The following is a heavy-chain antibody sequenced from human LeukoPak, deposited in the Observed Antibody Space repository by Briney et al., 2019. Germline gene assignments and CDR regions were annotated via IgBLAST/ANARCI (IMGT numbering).Heavy chain of an antibody. Sequence: GGSLRLSCAASGFTFSTYAMHWVRQAPVKGLEWVTVISYDGSDKYYADSVKGRFTISRDNSKNTLYLQMNSLRTEDTAVYYCARTLRWPRSNYFDYWSHGTLVTVSS. J-gene: IGHJ4*01. CDR1: GFTFSTYA. V-gene: IGHV3-30*04. CDR3: ARTLRWPRSNYFDY. D-gene: IGHD4-23*01. CDR2: ISYDGSDK.